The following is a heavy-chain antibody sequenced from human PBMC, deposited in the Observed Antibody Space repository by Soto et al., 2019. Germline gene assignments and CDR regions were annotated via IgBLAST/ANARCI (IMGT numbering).Heavy chain of an antibody. J-gene: IGHJ4*02. V-gene: IGHV3-30-3*01. D-gene: IGHD5-18*01. CDR1: GFTFSTSA. CDR3: ARDYYSSGYLCSTRD. Sequence: TGGSLRLSCAASGFTFSTSAMHWVRQAPGKWLEWMTVISYDGSKSHYADSVKGRFTISRDNSKNTLYLQMNSLRADDTALYYCARDYYSSGYLCSTRDWGQGXQVTVSS. CDR2: ISYDGSKS.